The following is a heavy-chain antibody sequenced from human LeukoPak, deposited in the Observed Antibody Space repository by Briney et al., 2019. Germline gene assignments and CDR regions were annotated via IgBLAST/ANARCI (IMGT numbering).Heavy chain of an antibody. CDR3: ARGDYDFWSGPYYYYYMDV. Sequence: GGCLRLSCAASGVTFSSYEMNWVRQAPGKGLEWVSSISSSSSYIYYADSVKGRFTISRDNAKNSLYLQMNSLRAEDTAVYYCARGDYDFWSGPYYYYYMDVWGKGTTVTVSS. CDR1: GVTFSSYE. V-gene: IGHV3-21*01. D-gene: IGHD3-3*01. J-gene: IGHJ6*03. CDR2: ISSSSSYI.